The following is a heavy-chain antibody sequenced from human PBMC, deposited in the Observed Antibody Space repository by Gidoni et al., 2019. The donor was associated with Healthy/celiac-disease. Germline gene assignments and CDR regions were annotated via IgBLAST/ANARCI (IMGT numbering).Heavy chain of an antibody. Sequence: EVHLLESGGGLVPPGGSLRLSFAASCFTFISYAMSWVRQASGKGLEWVTAISGSGSRTYDADSVEGRFTISRDNSKNTLYLQMTSLRAEDKAVYYCAKGGRTMVRGVIITSWGQGTLVTVSS. J-gene: IGHJ5*02. CDR2: ISGSGSRT. CDR1: CFTFISYA. V-gene: IGHV3-23*01. CDR3: AKGGRTMVRGVIITS. D-gene: IGHD3-10*01.